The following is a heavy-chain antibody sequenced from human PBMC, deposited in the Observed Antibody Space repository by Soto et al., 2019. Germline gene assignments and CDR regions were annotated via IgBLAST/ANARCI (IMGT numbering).Heavy chain of an antibody. CDR1: GFSLTTGRMG. CDR2: IFSDAER. Sequence: QVTLKESGPVLVKPTETLTLTCTVSGFSLTTGRMGVSWIRQPPGKALEWLAHIFSDAERSYSTSMHSRLTISKDTSGSQVVLSMTNVDPVDTGTYYCVRMNADSYQFYYAMDVWGHGTTVTVSS. V-gene: IGHV2-26*01. J-gene: IGHJ6*02. CDR3: VRMNADSYQFYYAMDV. D-gene: IGHD2-2*01.